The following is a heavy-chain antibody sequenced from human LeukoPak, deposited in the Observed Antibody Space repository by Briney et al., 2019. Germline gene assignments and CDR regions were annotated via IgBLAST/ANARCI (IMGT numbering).Heavy chain of an antibody. Sequence: GTSLRLSCTTSGLTFTSHGFHWLRQVVGKRLEWVAFVRNDGSDTYHANSVKGRFSISRDDSKNTLYLQMNSLRPEDTAIYYCAKNNEVLISVGAINFDYWGQGTLVTVSS. J-gene: IGHJ4*02. CDR1: GLTFTSHG. D-gene: IGHD1-26*01. CDR3: AKNNEVLISVGAINFDY. CDR2: VRNDGSDT. V-gene: IGHV3-33*03.